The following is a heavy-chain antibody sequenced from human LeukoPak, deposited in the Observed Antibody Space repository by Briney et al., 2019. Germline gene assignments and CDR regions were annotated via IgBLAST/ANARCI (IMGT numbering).Heavy chain of an antibody. D-gene: IGHD5-24*01. Sequence: GSLRLSCAASGFTFSSYSMNWVRQAPGKGLEWVSYISSSSSTIYYADSVKGRFTISRDNAKNSLYLQMNSLRAEDTAVYYCANVEMATGLDYWGQGTLVTVSS. CDR1: GFTFSSYS. CDR2: ISSSSSTI. J-gene: IGHJ4*02. CDR3: ANVEMATGLDY. V-gene: IGHV3-48*01.